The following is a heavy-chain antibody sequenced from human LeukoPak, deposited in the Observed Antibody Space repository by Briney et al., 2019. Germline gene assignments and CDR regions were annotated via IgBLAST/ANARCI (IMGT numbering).Heavy chain of an antibody. D-gene: IGHD1-26*01. CDR2: MNPNSGNT. Sequence: ASVKVSCKASGYTFTGYYMHWVRQATGQGLEWMGWMNPNSGNTGYAQKFQGRVTMTRNTSISTAYMELSSLRSEDTAVYYCARGADSGSYFLDYWGQGTLVTVSS. V-gene: IGHV1-8*02. CDR1: GYTFTGYY. J-gene: IGHJ4*02. CDR3: ARGADSGSYFLDY.